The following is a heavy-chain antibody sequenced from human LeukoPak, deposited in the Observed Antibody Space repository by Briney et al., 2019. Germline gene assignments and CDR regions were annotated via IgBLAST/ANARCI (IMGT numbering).Heavy chain of an antibody. V-gene: IGHV4-4*09. D-gene: IGHD4-11*01. CDR3: ARSTSRLDS. Sequence: PSLKSRVTISVDTSKNQFSLNVTSVTAADTAVYHCARSTSRLDSWGQGTLVTVSS. J-gene: IGHJ4*02.